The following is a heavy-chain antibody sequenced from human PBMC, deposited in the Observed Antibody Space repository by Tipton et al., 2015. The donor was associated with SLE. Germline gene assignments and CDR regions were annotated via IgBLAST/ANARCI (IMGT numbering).Heavy chain of an antibody. V-gene: IGHV1-3*04. CDR1: GYTFSDYS. Sequence: QSGPEVKKPGASVKLSCRTSGYTFSDYSIHWVRQAPGERLEWMGWINTDNGNTKYSQNFQGRVTIIRDTSANTAHMELSSLKSEDTAVYYCARDQTSRLSYVNCRAFYYGMDVWGQGTTVTVSS. CDR2: INTDNGNT. D-gene: IGHD1-20*01. CDR3: ARDQTSRLSYVNCRAFYYGMDV. J-gene: IGHJ6*02.